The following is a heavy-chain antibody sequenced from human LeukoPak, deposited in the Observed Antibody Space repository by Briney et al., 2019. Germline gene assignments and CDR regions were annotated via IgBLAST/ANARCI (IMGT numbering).Heavy chain of an antibody. CDR3: ARDRRATLPYSSSWHDSFDI. CDR2: INPNSGGT. CDR1: GYTFTCYY. V-gene: IGHV1-2*02. D-gene: IGHD6-13*01. J-gene: IGHJ3*02. Sequence: GASVKVSCKASGYTFTCYYMHWVRQAPGQGHEWMGWINPNSGGTNYAQKFQGRVTMTRDTSISTAYMELSRLRSDDTAVYYCARDRRATLPYSSSWHDSFDIWGQGTMVTVSS.